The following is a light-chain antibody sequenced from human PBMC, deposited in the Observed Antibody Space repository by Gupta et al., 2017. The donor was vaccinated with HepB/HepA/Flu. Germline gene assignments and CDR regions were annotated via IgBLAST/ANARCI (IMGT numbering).Light chain of an antibody. V-gene: IGKV1-39*01. CDR2: TAS. CDR1: QSISNY. CDR3: QQSYTTPCT. J-gene: IGKJ2*02. Sequence: DIQMTQSPSSLAASVGDRVTITCQASQSISNYLNWYQQKPGTAPKLLIHTASTLQSGVSSRFSGSGSGTDFTLTISSLQPEDFATYYCQQSYTTPCTFGQGTKLEI.